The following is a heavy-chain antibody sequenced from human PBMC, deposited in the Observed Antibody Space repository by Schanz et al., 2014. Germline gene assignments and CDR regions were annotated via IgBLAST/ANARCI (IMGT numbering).Heavy chain of an antibody. V-gene: IGHV1-3*01. CDR3: ARDLIAAAESWFDP. Sequence: QVQLVQSGAEVKKPGASVKLSCKASNYIFTKYYIHCVRQAPGQGLEWLGWINPANGNTHYSPRLNGRVSISSDTAASTVYLHFSSLKSDDTAVYYCARDLIAAAESWFDPWGQGTLVTVSS. CDR2: INPANGNT. CDR1: NYIFTKYY. D-gene: IGHD6-13*01. J-gene: IGHJ5*02.